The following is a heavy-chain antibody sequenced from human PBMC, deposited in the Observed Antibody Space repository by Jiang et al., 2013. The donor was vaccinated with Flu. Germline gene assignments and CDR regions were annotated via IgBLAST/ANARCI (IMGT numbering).Heavy chain of an antibody. J-gene: IGHJ2*01. D-gene: IGHD7-27*01. CDR1: GGSFSGYY. CDR3: ARALGNFDL. Sequence: LKPSETLSLTCAVYGGSFSGYYWSWIRQPPGKGLEWIGEINHSGSTNYNPSLKSRVTISVDTSKNQSSLKLSSVTAADTAVYYCARALGNFDLWGRGTLVTVSS. V-gene: IGHV4-34*01. CDR2: INHSGST.